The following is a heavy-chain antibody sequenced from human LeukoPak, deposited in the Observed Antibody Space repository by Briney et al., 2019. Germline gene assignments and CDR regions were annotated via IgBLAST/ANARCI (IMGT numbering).Heavy chain of an antibody. J-gene: IGHJ4*02. Sequence: PGGSLRLSCAASGLTFSANSMSWVRQAPGQGLEWVSYISSGSVTKNYADSVKGRFTISRDNAKNSLYLQMNSLRDEDTAVYYCARLYCSGGSCPQDYWGRGTLVTVSS. CDR1: GLTFSANS. D-gene: IGHD2-15*01. CDR2: ISSGSVTK. CDR3: ARLYCSGGSCPQDY. V-gene: IGHV3-48*02.